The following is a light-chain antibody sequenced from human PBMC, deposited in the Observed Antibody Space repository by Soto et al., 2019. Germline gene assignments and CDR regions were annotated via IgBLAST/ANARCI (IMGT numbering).Light chain of an antibody. J-gene: IGLJ2*01. CDR2: EVN. CDR3: IAYAGYNNYVV. CDR1: SSDVGGYDF. Sequence: QSALTQPPSASGSPGQSVAISCTGTSSDVGGYDFVSWYQQHPDKAPKLIIYEVNQRPSGVPDRFSGSKSGNTASLTVSGLQAEDEADYYCIAYAGYNNYVVFGGGTKLTVL. V-gene: IGLV2-8*01.